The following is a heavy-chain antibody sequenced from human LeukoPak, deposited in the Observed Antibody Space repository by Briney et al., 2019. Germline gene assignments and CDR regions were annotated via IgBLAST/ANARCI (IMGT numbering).Heavy chain of an antibody. CDR1: GYTFTSYY. J-gene: IGHJ5*02. Sequence: ASVKVSCKASGYTFTSYYMHWVRQAPGQGLEWMGLINPSGGSTSYAQKFQGRVTMTRDTSTTTVYMELSSLRSEDTAVYYCAAYCSSTSCYKGGWFDPWGQGTLVTVSS. V-gene: IGHV1-46*01. CDR2: INPSGGST. D-gene: IGHD2-2*02. CDR3: AAYCSSTSCYKGGWFDP.